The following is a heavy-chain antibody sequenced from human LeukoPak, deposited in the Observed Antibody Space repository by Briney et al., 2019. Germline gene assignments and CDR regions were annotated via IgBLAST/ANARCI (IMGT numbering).Heavy chain of an antibody. Sequence: KVGESLKISCKGSGYSFTSYWIGWVRQMPGKGLEWMGIIYPGDSDTRYSPSFQGQVTISADKSISTAYLQWSSLKASDTAMYYCALYGLQFGFKSLGVYYYGMDVWGQGTTVTVSS. J-gene: IGHJ6*02. CDR1: GYSFTSYW. CDR2: IYPGDSDT. D-gene: IGHD3-10*01. CDR3: ALYGLQFGFKSLGVYYYGMDV. V-gene: IGHV5-51*01.